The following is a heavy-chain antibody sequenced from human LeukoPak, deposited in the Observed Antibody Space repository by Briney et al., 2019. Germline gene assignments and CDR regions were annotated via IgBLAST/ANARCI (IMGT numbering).Heavy chain of an antibody. CDR3: AKPQFDD. CDR2: IRYEGSNK. CDR1: GFSLSKHG. J-gene: IGHJ4*02. Sequence: GGSLRLSCAASGFSLSKHGMLWVPQAPGKGLEWVAFIRYEGSNKYYADSVKGRFTISRDNSKNTLYLQMNGLRAEDTAVYYCAKPQFDDWGQGTLVTVSS. V-gene: IGHV3-30*02.